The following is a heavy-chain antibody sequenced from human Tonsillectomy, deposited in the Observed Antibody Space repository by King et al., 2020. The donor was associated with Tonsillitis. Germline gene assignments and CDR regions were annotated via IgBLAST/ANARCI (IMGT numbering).Heavy chain of an antibody. D-gene: IGHD3-22*01. CDR3: ARDYHLLYYYDPSGCFDY. J-gene: IGHJ4*02. V-gene: IGHV1-2*02. Sequence: QLVQSGAEVKNPGASVKVSCKASGYTFSGYYIHWVRQAPGQGLEWMGWINPNSGGTNYAQRFQDRVTMTRDTSINTAYMDLSRLRFDDTAVYYCARDYHLLYYYDPSGCFDYWGQGTLVTVSS. CDR2: INPNSGGT. CDR1: GYTFSGYY.